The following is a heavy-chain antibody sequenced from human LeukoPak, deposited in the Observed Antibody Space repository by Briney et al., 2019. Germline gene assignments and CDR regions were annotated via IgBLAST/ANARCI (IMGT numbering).Heavy chain of an antibody. CDR3: ARVLCGGDCYAGYFDY. D-gene: IGHD2-21*02. Sequence: GGSLRLSCAASGFTFTNYAMYWVRQAPGKGLEWVAVIWYDGSNKYYADSVKGRFTISRDNSKNTLYLQMNSLRAEDTAVYYCARVLCGGDCYAGYFDYWGQGTLVTVSS. CDR2: IWYDGSNK. CDR1: GFTFTNYA. J-gene: IGHJ4*02. V-gene: IGHV3-33*08.